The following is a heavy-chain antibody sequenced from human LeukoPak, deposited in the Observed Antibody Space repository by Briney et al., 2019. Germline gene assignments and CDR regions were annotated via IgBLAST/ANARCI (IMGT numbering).Heavy chain of an antibody. D-gene: IGHD1-14*01. CDR1: GYTFTSYD. CDR3: ARGRRVPNWFDP. J-gene: IGHJ5*02. Sequence: ASLRLSCKASGYTFTSYDINCGRRAPGQRLEWMGWMNPNSGNTGYAQKFQGRVTMTRNTSISTAYMELSSLRSEDTAVYYCARGRRVPNWFDPWGQGALVTVSS. V-gene: IGHV1-8*01. CDR2: MNPNSGNT.